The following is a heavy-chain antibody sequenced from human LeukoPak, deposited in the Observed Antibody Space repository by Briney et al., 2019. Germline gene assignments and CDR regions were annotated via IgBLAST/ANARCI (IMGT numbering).Heavy chain of an antibody. CDR3: VREGEGPLSKDFDY. CDR2: IGPHSTFT. Sequence: ASMKVSCKSSGFTFTDHYIHWVRQGPGQGLEWMGYIGPHSTFTSSPQEFQGRVTMTRDASMSTAYMELTRLTSGDTAVYYCVREGEGPLSKDFDYWGQGTLVTVSS. CDR1: GFTFTDHY. V-gene: IGHV1-2*02. D-gene: IGHD2/OR15-2a*01. J-gene: IGHJ4*02.